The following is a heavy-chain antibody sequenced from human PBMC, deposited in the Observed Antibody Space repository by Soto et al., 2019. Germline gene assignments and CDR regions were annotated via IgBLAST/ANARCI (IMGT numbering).Heavy chain of an antibody. CDR3: GRVPGPADY. CDR1: GFTVSTKY. CDR2: IYSGGST. J-gene: IGHJ4*02. D-gene: IGHD7-27*01. V-gene: IGHV3-66*01. Sequence: EVQLVESGGGLVQPGGSLRLSCAASGFTVSTKYMSWVRQAPGKGLEWVSVIYSGGSTFYADSVRGRFTISRDNSKNTVNLQMTGRRPEDTAVFYWGRVPGPADYGGQGTLVTLPS.